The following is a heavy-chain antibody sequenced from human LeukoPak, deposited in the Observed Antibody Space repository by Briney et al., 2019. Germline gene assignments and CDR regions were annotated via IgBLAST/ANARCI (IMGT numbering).Heavy chain of an antibody. CDR2: INPNSDGT. CDR1: GYTFTGYY. D-gene: IGHD3-22*01. CDR3: ARVSAYYDSSGLHDAFDI. V-gene: IGHV1-2*02. Sequence: ASVTVSCKASGYTFTGYYMHWVRQAPGQGLGWMGWINPNSDGTKYAQKFQGRVTRTRDTSISTAYMELSRLRSDDTAVYYCARVSAYYDSSGLHDAFDIWGQGTMVTVSS. J-gene: IGHJ3*02.